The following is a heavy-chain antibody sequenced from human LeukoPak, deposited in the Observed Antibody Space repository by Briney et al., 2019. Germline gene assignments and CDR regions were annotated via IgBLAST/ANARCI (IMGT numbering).Heavy chain of an antibody. CDR3: AAAMVRGVTSSDY. Sequence: PGGSLRLSCAASGFTFSSYSMNWVRQAPGKGLEWVSSISSSSSYIYYADSVKGRFTISRDNAKNSLYLQMNSLRAEDTAVYYCAAAMVRGVTSSDYWGQGTLVTVSS. V-gene: IGHV3-21*01. D-gene: IGHD3-10*01. CDR1: GFTFSSYS. J-gene: IGHJ4*02. CDR2: ISSSSSYI.